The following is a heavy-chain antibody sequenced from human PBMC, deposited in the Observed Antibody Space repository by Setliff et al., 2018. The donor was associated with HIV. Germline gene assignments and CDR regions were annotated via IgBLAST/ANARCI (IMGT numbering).Heavy chain of an antibody. Sequence: SVTLSLTCSVSAGSISSDYYFRGWIRQPPGKGLEWIGTIYYSGSTYFNPSLKSRLTISVDTSKNQFSLKLSSVTAADTAVYNCARTKDCSSSSCPGTHHYYYMDVWGKGTTVTVSS. D-gene: IGHD2-2*01. CDR2: IYYSGST. V-gene: IGHV4-39*01. CDR1: AGSISSDYYF. J-gene: IGHJ6*03. CDR3: ARTKDCSSSSCPGTHHYYYMDV.